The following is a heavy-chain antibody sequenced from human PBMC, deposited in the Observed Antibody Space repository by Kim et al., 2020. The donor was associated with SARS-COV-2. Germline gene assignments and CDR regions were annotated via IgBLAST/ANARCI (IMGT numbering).Heavy chain of an antibody. J-gene: IGHJ5*02. CDR3: ARLNIVVVPATNFDP. Sequence: ETLSLTCTVSGGSISSSNYYWGWIRQPPGKGLEWIGSMHKNGDTYYNPSLKSRVTISVDTSKNQFSLKLSAVTAADTAVYYCARLNIVVVPATNFDPWGQGTLVTVSS. CDR1: GGSISSSNYY. CDR2: MHKNGDT. V-gene: IGHV4-39*01. D-gene: IGHD2-2*01.